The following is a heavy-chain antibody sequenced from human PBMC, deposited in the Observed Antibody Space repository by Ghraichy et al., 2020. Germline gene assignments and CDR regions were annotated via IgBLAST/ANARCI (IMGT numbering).Heavy chain of an antibody. J-gene: IGHJ2*01. CDR3: ARIAVTGTWYFDL. CDR1: GFTFSSNG. V-gene: IGHV3-21*01. CDR2: ISYSSTYI. Sequence: GGSLRLSCAASGFTFSSNGMSWVRQAPGEGLEWVSSISYSSTYIYYADSVKGRFTVSRDTAKNSLYLQLSSLGAEDTAVYYCARIAVTGTWYFDLWGRGTLVTVSS. D-gene: IGHD6-19*01.